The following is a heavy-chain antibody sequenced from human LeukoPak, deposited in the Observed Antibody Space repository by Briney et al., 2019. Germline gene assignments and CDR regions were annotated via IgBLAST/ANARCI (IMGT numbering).Heavy chain of an antibody. D-gene: IGHD6-6*01. CDR3: AKEAGQLVKRFDP. V-gene: IGHV3-23*01. CDR2: ISGSGGTT. J-gene: IGHJ5*02. CDR1: GFTFSSHT. Sequence: GGPLRLSCAASGFTFSSHTMSWVRQAPGKGLEWVSAISGSGGTTSYADSVKGRFTISRDNSKNTLYVQMNSLRAEDTAVYYCAKEAGQLVKRFDPWGQGTLVTVSS.